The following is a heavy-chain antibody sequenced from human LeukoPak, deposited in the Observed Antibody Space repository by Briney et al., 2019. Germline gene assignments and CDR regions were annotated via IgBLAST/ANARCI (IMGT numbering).Heavy chain of an antibody. CDR1: GFSLGSYT. CDR3: ARVLLERPGIDSFDI. D-gene: IGHD1-1*01. V-gene: IGHV3-48*01. Sequence: TGGSLRLSCGASGFSLGSYTMDWVRQAPGKGREWVSHINSGSSTIYYADSVKGRFTISRDNAGNSLYLQMNSLRAEDTAVYYCARVLLERPGIDSFDIWGQGTMVTVSS. J-gene: IGHJ3*02. CDR2: INSGSSTI.